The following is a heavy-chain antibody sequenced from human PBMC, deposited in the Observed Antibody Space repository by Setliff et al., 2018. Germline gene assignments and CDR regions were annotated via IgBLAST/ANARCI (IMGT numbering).Heavy chain of an antibody. Sequence: PSETLSLTCTVPGDSISNYYWNWIRQPAGKGLEWIGRIYVTESTKYNPSLKSRVTLSIDTSKNQFSLKLSSVTAADAALYYCAASRAYTGAVEEWFLPKTFDFWGQGSPVT. CDR3: AASRAYTGAVEEWFLPKTFDF. V-gene: IGHV4-4*07. D-gene: IGHD3-10*01. J-gene: IGHJ4*02. CDR1: GDSISNYY. CDR2: IYVTEST.